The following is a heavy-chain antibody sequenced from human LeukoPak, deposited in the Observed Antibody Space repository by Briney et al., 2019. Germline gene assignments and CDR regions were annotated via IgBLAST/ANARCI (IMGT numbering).Heavy chain of an antibody. CDR3: AREFVGTAMGASYSYYYYGMDV. CDR1: GGSISSYY. J-gene: IGHJ6*02. D-gene: IGHD5-18*01. V-gene: IGHV4-59*01. Sequence: PSETLSLTCTVSGGSISSYYWSWIRQPPGKGLEWIGYIYYSGSTNYNPSLKSRVTISVDTSKNQFSLKLSSVTAADTAVYYCAREFVGTAMGASYSYYYYGMDVWGQGTTVTVSS. CDR2: IYYSGST.